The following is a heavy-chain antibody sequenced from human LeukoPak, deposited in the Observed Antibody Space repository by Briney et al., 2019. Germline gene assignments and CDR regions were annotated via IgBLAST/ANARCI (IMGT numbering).Heavy chain of an antibody. CDR2: ISYDGSNK. D-gene: IGHD1-14*01. J-gene: IGHJ4*02. CDR1: GFTFSRYT. CDR3: ARGNPADY. Sequence: GGSLGLSCAASGFTFSRYTMHWVRQAPGKGLEWVAGISYDGSNKYYADSVKGRFTISRDNSKDTLYLQMNSLRAEDTAVYYCARGNPADYWGQGTLVTVSS. V-gene: IGHV3-30-3*01.